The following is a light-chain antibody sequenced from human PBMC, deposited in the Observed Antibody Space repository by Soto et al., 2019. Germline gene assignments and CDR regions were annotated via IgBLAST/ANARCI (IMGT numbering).Light chain of an antibody. J-gene: IGKJ1*01. CDR3: QQYTNGPPWT. CDR1: QSVGSN. Sequence: EIVLTQSPATLSVSPGEGATLSCRASQSVGSNLAWYRQKPGQAPRILIYGASTRAAGIPARFSGSGSGTELTLTISSLQSEDFAVYHCQQYTNGPPWTFGQGTTVEIK. V-gene: IGKV3-15*01. CDR2: GAS.